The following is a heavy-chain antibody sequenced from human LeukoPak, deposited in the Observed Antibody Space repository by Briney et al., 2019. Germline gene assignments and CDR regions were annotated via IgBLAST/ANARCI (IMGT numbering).Heavy chain of an antibody. J-gene: IGHJ3*02. CDR1: GYSISSDYY. D-gene: IGHD3-16*01. CDR2: IYHSGST. CDR3: ARDRVGGGPRDAFDI. V-gene: IGHV4-38-2*02. Sequence: SETLSLTCTVSGYSISSDYYWGWIRQPPGKGLEWIGYIYHSGSTYYNPSLKSRVTISVDTSKNQFSLKLSSVTAADTAVYYCARDRVGGGPRDAFDIWGQGTMVTVSS.